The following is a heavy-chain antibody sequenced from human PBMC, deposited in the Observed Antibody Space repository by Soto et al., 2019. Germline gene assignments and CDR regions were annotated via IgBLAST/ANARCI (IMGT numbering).Heavy chain of an antibody. CDR2: ISYDGSNK. D-gene: IGHD2-15*01. CDR1: GFTFSSYG. CDR3: ATLGRDIVVVVAATSQYNWFDP. V-gene: IGHV3-30*03. Sequence: GGSLRLSCAASGFTFSSYGMHWVRQAPGKGLEWVAVISYDGSNKYYADSVKGRFTISRDNSKNTLYRQMNSLRAEDTAVYYCATLGRDIVVVVAATSQYNWFDPWGQGTLVTVSS. J-gene: IGHJ5*02.